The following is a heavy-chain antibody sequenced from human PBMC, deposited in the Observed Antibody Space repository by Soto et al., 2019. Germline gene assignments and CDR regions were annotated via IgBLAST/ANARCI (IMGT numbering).Heavy chain of an antibody. J-gene: IGHJ3*02. CDR1: GYPVTAYY. D-gene: IGHD3-3*01. V-gene: IGHV1-2*02. CDR2: INPATGAA. Sequence: QLHLVQSGAVVKKPGASVTVSCSASGYPVTAYYMHWVRQAPGRGLEGMGGINPATGAAKYTQTFQGRVTMTRDPSTSTVFRELSGLPSVDTAVFYCARGGGVGVAGSAAFDMWGQGTLVTVSS. CDR3: ARGGGVGVAGSAAFDM.